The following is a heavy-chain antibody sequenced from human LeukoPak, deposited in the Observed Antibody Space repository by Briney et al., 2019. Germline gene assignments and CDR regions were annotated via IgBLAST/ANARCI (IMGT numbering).Heavy chain of an antibody. Sequence: PGGSLRLSCAASGFTFNNYVMHWVRQAPGKGLEWVAVISFDGSKKYSVDSVKGRFTISRDNSKNTLYLQMNFLRVEDTAIYYCAKILYGTYSRGPLFDSWGQGTLVTVSS. D-gene: IGHD2/OR15-2a*01. V-gene: IGHV3-30*18. J-gene: IGHJ4*02. CDR2: ISFDGSKK. CDR3: AKILYGTYSRGPLFDS. CDR1: GFTFNNYV.